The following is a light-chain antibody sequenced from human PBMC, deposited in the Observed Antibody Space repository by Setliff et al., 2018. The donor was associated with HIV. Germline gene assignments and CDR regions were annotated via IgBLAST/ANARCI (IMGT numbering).Light chain of an antibody. CDR2: DVS. CDR3: SSYASSSTYV. V-gene: IGLV2-14*01. CDR1: SSDVGYYNY. Sequence: QPASVSGSPGQSITISCTGTSSDVGYYNYVSWYQQHPGKAPKLMIYDVSNRPSGVSNRFSGSKSGNTASLTISGLQAEDEADYYCSSYASSSTYVFGTGTKVTV. J-gene: IGLJ1*01.